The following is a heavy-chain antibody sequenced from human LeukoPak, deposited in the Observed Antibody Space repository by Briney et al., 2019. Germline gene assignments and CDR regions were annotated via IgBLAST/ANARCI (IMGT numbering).Heavy chain of an antibody. V-gene: IGHV3-66*01. D-gene: IGHD4-11*01. CDR1: GFTVSSYY. Sequence: PGGSLRLSCVASGFTVSSYYMGWVRQAPGKGLEWVSIIYGGSSASYADSVKGRFSISRDNSKNTVYLQMNSLRGDDTAVYYCARMSSYSDFPDYWGQGTLVTVSS. CDR3: ARMSSYSDFPDY. J-gene: IGHJ4*02. CDR2: IYGGSSA.